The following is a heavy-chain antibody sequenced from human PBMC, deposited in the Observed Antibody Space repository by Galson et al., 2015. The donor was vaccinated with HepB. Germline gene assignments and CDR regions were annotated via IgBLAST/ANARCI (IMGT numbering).Heavy chain of an antibody. CDR3: ARGAYSTRDWFDP. D-gene: IGHD3-16*01. V-gene: IGHV1-3*01. Sequence: SVKVSCKASGYTFTSYAMHWVRQAPGQRLEWMGWINAGNGNTKYSQKFQGRVTITRDTSASTAYMELSSLRSEDTAVYYCARGAYSTRDWFDPWGQGTLVTVSS. J-gene: IGHJ5*02. CDR2: INAGNGNT. CDR1: GYTFTSYA.